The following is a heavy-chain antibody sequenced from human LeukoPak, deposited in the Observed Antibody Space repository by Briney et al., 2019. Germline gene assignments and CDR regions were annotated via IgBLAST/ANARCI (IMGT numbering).Heavy chain of an antibody. Sequence: PWETLSLTCAVSTYSISSDYCWGWIRQSPGKGLERIGSIYHSGTTYYNPSLKSRVAITVDTSKNEFSLKLSSVPAADSAVYYCARGSGWSGYSGVWGKGTTVTVSS. D-gene: IGHD3-3*01. CDR2: IYHSGTT. CDR3: ARGSGWSGYSGV. V-gene: IGHV4-38-2*01. CDR1: TYSISSDYC. J-gene: IGHJ6*04.